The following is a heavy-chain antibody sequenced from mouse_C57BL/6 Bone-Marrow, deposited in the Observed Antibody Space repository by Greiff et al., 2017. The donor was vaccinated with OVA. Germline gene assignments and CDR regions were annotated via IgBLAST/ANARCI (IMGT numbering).Heavy chain of an antibody. CDR1: GYTFTSYW. D-gene: IGHD1-1*01. V-gene: IGHV1-55*01. J-gene: IGHJ4*01. CDR3: ARYYYGSSYVAMDY. Sequence: VQLQQPGAELVKPGASVKMSCKASGYTFTSYWITWVKQRPGQGLEWIGDIYPGSGSTNYNEKFKSKATLTVDTSSSTAYMQLSSLTSEDSAVYYCARYYYGSSYVAMDYWGQGTSVTVSS. CDR2: IYPGSGST.